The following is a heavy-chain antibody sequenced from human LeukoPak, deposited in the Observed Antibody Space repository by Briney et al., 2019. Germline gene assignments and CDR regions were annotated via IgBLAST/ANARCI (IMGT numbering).Heavy chain of an antibody. CDR3: ASNHYGSGSYDFDY. CDR2: INHTGST. D-gene: IGHD3-10*01. CDR1: GGSFSDYY. J-gene: IGHJ4*02. V-gene: IGHV4-34*01. Sequence: SETLSLTCAVYGGSFSDYYWNWIRQSPGKGLEWIGEINHTGSTNCSPSVKSRVTRSVDTSKNQFSLRLSSVTAADTAVYYCASNHYGSGSYDFDYWGQGTLVTVSS.